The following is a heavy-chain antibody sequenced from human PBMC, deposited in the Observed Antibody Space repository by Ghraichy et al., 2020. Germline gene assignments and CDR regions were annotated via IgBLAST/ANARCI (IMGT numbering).Heavy chain of an antibody. Sequence: SETLSLTCAVYGGSFSGYYWSWIRQPPGKGLEWIGEINHSGSTNYNPSLKSRVTISVDTSKNQFSLKLSSVTAADTAVYYCARIFLGTDCITMVRGVPAYYFGYWGQGTLVTVSS. V-gene: IGHV4-34*01. CDR3: ARIFLGTDCITMVRGVPAYYFGY. D-gene: IGHD3-10*01. J-gene: IGHJ4*02. CDR1: GGSFSGYY. CDR2: INHSGST.